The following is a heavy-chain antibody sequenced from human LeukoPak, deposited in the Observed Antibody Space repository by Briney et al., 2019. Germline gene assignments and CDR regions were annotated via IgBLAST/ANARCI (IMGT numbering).Heavy chain of an antibody. CDR3: ARGGSYFDISGYYFY. Sequence: GGSLRLSCAASGFTVGSSTMSWVRQAPGKGLEWVSIIYSGGSTSYADSVKGRFTISRDNSKNTLYLQMNSLRTEDTAVYYCARGGSYFDISGYYFYWGQGTLVTVSS. J-gene: IGHJ4*02. CDR1: GFTVGSST. V-gene: IGHV3-66*01. CDR2: IYSGGST. D-gene: IGHD3-22*01.